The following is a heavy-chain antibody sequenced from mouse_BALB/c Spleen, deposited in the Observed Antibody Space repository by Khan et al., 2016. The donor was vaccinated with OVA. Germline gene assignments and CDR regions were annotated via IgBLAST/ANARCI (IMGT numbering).Heavy chain of an antibody. Sequence: EVQLQESGPGLVKPSQSLSLTCTVTGYSITSDYAWNWIRQFPGNKLEWMGYISYSGSTSYNPSLKSRISITRDTSKNQFFLQLNSVTTEDTATYYSARGDYDEAWFAYWGQGTLVTVSA. V-gene: IGHV3-2*02. J-gene: IGHJ3*01. CDR2: ISYSGST. CDR3: ARGDYDEAWFAY. CDR1: GYSITSDYA. D-gene: IGHD2-4*01.